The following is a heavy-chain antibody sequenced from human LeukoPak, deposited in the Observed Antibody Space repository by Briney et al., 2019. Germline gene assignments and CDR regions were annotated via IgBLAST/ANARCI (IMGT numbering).Heavy chain of an antibody. J-gene: IGHJ4*02. D-gene: IGHD3-10*01. V-gene: IGHV3-48*02. CDR1: GFTFSSYG. Sequence: TGGSLRLSCAASGFTFSSYGMNGVRQAPGKGLEWGSYISSSSSTIYYADSVKGRFTISRDNAKNSLYLEMNSLRDEDTAVYYCARTIGSGTYSRDYWGQGTLVTVSS. CDR3: ARTIGSGTYSRDY. CDR2: ISSSSSTI.